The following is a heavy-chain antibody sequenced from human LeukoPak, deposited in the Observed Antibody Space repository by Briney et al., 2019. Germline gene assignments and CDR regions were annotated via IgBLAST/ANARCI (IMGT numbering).Heavy chain of an antibody. CDR3: ARESSSGYGTLRGAFDI. CDR1: GFTFDDYG. V-gene: IGHV3-20*04. J-gene: IGHJ3*02. D-gene: IGHD5-12*01. Sequence: PGGSLRLSCAASGFTFDDYGMSWVRQAPGKGLEWVSGINWNGGSTGYADSVKGRFTISRDNAKNSLYLQMNSLRAEDTALYYCARESSSGYGTLRGAFDIWGQGTMVTVSS. CDR2: INWNGGST.